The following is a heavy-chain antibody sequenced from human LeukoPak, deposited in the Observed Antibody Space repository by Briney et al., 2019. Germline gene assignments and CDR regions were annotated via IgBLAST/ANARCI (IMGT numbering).Heavy chain of an antibody. D-gene: IGHD6-13*01. V-gene: IGHV4-61*02. Sequence: SQTLSLTCTVSGGSISSGSYYWSWIRQPAGKGLEWIGRIYTSGSTNYNPSLKSRVTISVDTSKNQFSLKLRSVTAADTAVYFCARLAVGRVYYFDYWGQGTLVTVSS. CDR3: ARLAVGRVYYFDY. CDR1: GGSISSGSYY. CDR2: IYTSGST. J-gene: IGHJ4*02.